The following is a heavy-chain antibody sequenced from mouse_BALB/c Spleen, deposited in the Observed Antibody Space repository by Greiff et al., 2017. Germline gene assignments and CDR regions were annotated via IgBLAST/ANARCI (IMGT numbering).Heavy chain of an antibody. Sequence: QVHVKQSGPGLVAPSQSLSITCTVSGFSLTSYGVHWVRQPPGKGLEWLGVIWAGGSTNYNSALMSRLSISKDNSKSQVFLKMNSLQTDDTAMYYCARVDGYYGAMDYWGQGTSVTVSS. CDR2: IWAGGST. CDR3: ARVDGYYGAMDY. J-gene: IGHJ4*01. V-gene: IGHV2-9*02. CDR1: GFSLTSYG. D-gene: IGHD2-3*01.